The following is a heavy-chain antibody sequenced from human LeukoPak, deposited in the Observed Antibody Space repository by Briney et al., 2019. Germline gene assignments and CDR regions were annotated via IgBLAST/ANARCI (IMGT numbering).Heavy chain of an antibody. CDR3: ARDPINIATAANGFDY. J-gene: IGHJ4*02. V-gene: IGHV3-21*01. CDR1: GFTFSSYS. D-gene: IGHD6-13*01. CDR2: ISSSSSYI. Sequence: PGGSLRLSCAASGFTFSSYSMNWVRQAPGKGLEWVSSISSSSSYIYYADSVKGRFTISRDNAKNSLYLQMNSLRAEDTALYYCARDPINIATAANGFDYWGQGTLVTVSS.